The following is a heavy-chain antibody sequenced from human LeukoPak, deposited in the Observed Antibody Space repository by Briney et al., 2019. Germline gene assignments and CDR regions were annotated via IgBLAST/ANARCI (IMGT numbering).Heavy chain of an antibody. V-gene: IGHV3-48*03. CDR1: GFTFSNYE. CDR3: ARGGQSGHSDNSGYYNY. CDR2: ISSNGFTI. Sequence: PGGSLRLSCAVSGFTFSNYEMNWVRQAPGKGLEWVSYISSNGFTIYQADSVKGRFTISRDNAQNSLFLQMNNLRAEDTAVYYCARGGQSGHSDNSGYYNYWGQGTLVTVSS. D-gene: IGHD3-22*01. J-gene: IGHJ4*02.